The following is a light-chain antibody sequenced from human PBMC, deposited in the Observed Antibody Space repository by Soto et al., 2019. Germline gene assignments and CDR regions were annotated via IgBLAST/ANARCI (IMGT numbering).Light chain of an antibody. CDR2: GAS. V-gene: IGKV3-20*01. Sequence: EIVLTQSPGTLSLSPGERATLSCRASQSVSSSYLAWYQQKPGQAPRLLIYGASNRATGIPDRFSASGSGTSFTLTISRLEPEDFAVYYCQQYGSSPPYTFGQGTKLENK. CDR3: QQYGSSPPYT. CDR1: QSVSSSY. J-gene: IGKJ2*01.